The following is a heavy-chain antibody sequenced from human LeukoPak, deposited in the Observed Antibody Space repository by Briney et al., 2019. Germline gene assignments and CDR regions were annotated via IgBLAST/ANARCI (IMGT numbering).Heavy chain of an antibody. CDR1: GFALSNYG. CDR3: AKFRGYDSSDYSAFDI. D-gene: IGHD3-22*01. Sequence: GGSLRLSCAASGFALSNYGTHWVRQAPGKGLEWVAVISYDGSNKYYADSVKGRFTISRDNSKNTLYLQMNSRRAEDTAVYYCAKFRGYDSSDYSAFDIWGQGTMVTVSS. J-gene: IGHJ3*02. V-gene: IGHV3-30*18. CDR2: ISYDGSNK.